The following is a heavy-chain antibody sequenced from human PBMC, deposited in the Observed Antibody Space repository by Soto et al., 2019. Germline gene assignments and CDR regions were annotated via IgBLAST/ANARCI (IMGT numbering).Heavy chain of an antibody. J-gene: IGHJ3*02. Sequence: QVQLQESGPGLVKPSQTLSLTCTVSGGSISSGGYYWSWIRQHPGKGLEWIGYIYYSGSTYYNPSLKSRVTISVDTSKNQFSLKLSSVTAADTAVYYCARGRFFWGSGSYFLSPAYDAFDIWRQGTMVTVSS. D-gene: IGHD3-10*01. CDR2: IYYSGST. CDR3: ARGRFFWGSGSYFLSPAYDAFDI. CDR1: GGSISSGGYY. V-gene: IGHV4-31*03.